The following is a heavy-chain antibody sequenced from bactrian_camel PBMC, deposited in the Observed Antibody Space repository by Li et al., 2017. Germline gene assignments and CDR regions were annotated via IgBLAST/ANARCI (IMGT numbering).Heavy chain of an antibody. CDR2: TDSDGRT. CDR3: AADLNDRTRRGGCCYSQSAFS. J-gene: IGHJ6*01. V-gene: IGHV3S26*01. CDR1: GYTYSSYC. Sequence: VQLVESGGGSVQAGGSLRLSCVASGYTYSSYCMGWFRQTAGKEREGVAATDSDGRTSYADSVKVRFTITQDNANNTLYLQMNGLKREDTAMYYCAADLNDRTRRGGCCYSQSAFSLGQGTQVTVS. D-gene: IGHD7*01.